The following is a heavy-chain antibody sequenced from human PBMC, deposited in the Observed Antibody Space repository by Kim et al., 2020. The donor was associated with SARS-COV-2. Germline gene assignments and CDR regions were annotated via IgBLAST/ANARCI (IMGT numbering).Heavy chain of an antibody. CDR2: MDSGANT. V-gene: IGHV3-66*04. J-gene: IGHJ3*02. CDR1: GFTVSYNY. CDR3: ARQRDAIDI. Sequence: GGSLRLSCAASGFTVSYNYMTWVRQAPGKGLELVSVMDSGANTDYADSVKGRFTISRDNSKNTLYLQMNSLRAEDTGVYYCARQRDAIDIWGQGTMVTVSS.